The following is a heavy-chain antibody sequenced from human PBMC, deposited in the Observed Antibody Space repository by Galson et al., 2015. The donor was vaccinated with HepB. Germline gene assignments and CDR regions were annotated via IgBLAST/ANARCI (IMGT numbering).Heavy chain of an antibody. Sequence: QSGAEVKKPGESLKISRKGSGYSFTSYWIGWVRQMPGKGLEWMGIIYPGDSDTRYSPSFQGQVTISADKSISTAYLQWSSLKASDTAMYYCARQSHIVVVTAIRSWFDPWGQGTLVTVSS. D-gene: IGHD2-21*02. CDR3: ARQSHIVVVTAIRSWFDP. V-gene: IGHV5-51*01. J-gene: IGHJ5*02. CDR1: GYSFTSYW. CDR2: IYPGDSDT.